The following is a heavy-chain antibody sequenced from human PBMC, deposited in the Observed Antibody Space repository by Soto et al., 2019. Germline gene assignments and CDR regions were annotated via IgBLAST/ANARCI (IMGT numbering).Heavy chain of an antibody. D-gene: IGHD6-13*01. CDR2: IYSIGST. Sequence: QLQLQESGPGLVKPSETLSLTCTVSDGSISSSSYWGWIRQPPGKGLEWIGSIYSIGSTYYNPSLKSRFAIPVYTSKNQFSLKLSSVTAADTAVYYCRRSSRYSTNVWSQGTTVTVSS. J-gene: IGHJ6*02. V-gene: IGHV4-39*01. CDR1: DGSISSSSY. CDR3: RRSSRYSTNV.